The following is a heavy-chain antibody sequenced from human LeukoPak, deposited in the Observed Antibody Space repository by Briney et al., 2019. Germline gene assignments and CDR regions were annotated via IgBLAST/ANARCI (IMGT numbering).Heavy chain of an antibody. V-gene: IGHV3-13*01. CDR2: VDLAPKT. D-gene: IGHD2-21*01. Sequence: GGSLRLAFAPPGFTLSNYDMHWVRQAAGKGLEWVSAVDLAPKTYYADSVKGRFTTSKDNVERTLFLQINGLTVGDTAVYYCARVAALCGDKCYPDSWGQGTLVSVSS. J-gene: IGHJ4*03. CDR3: ARVAALCGDKCYPDS. CDR1: GFTLSNYD.